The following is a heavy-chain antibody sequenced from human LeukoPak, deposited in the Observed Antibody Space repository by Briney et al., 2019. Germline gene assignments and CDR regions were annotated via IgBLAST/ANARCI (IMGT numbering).Heavy chain of an antibody. J-gene: IGHJ6*02. D-gene: IGHD3-22*01. CDR1: GGTFSSYA. V-gene: IGHV1-69*04. CDR3: ARDSGSYYYDSSGYGSGMDV. Sequence: ASVKVSCKASGGTFSSYAISWVRQAPGQVLEWMGRIIPILGIANYAQKFQGRVTITADKSTSTAYMELSSLRSEDTAVYYCARDSGSYYYDSSGYGSGMDVWGQGTTATVSS. CDR2: IIPILGIA.